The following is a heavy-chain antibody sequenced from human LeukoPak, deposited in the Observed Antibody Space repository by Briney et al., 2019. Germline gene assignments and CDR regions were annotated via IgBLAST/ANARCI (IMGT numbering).Heavy chain of an antibody. J-gene: IGHJ3*02. V-gene: IGHV1-69*01. D-gene: IGHD3-10*01. CDR2: IIPIFGTA. CDR3: ASRLTDYGSGSYYRAFDI. CDR1: GGTFSSYA. Sequence: SVKVSCTASGGTFSSYAISWVRQAPGQGLEWMGGIIPIFGTANYEQKFQGRVTITADESTSTAYMELSSLRSEDTAVYYCASRLTDYGSGSYYRAFDIWGQGTMVTVSS.